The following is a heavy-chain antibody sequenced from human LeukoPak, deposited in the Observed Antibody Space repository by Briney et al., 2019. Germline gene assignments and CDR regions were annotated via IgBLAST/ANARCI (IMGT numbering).Heavy chain of an antibody. CDR1: GGSFSGYY. CDR3: ARGRGYYDSSGYWNALLNWFDP. J-gene: IGHJ5*02. CDR2: INHSGST. Sequence: SETLSLTCAVYGGSFSGYYWSWIRQPPGKGLEWIGEINHSGSTNYNPSLESRVTISVDTSKNQFSLKLSSVTAADTAVYCCARGRGYYDSSGYWNALLNWFDPWGQGTLVTVSS. V-gene: IGHV4-34*01. D-gene: IGHD3-22*01.